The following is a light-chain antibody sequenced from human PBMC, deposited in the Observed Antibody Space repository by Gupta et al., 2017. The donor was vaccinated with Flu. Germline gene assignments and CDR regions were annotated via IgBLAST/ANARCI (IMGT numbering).Light chain of an antibody. J-gene: IGLJ1*01. Sequence: SGTTSCTGTSRDVGGYTYVSWHQQHPGNAPILIIYEGSKRPAGVPDRFSGSKSGTTASLTVSGLQAEDEDYYYCSSYAGSLYVFGTGTKVTVL. CDR1: SRDVGGYTY. CDR3: SSYAGSLYV. V-gene: IGLV2-8*01. CDR2: EGS.